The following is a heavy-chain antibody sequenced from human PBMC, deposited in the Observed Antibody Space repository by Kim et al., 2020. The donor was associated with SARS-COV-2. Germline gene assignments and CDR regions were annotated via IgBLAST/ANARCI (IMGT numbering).Heavy chain of an antibody. CDR3: ARDGPVDTAMGWMGDYYYGVDV. CDR1: GFTVSSNY. V-gene: IGHV3-53*01. J-gene: IGHJ6*02. Sequence: GGSLRLSCAASGFTVSSNYMSWVRQAPGKGLEWVSVIYSGGSTYYADSVKGRFTISRDNSKNTLYLQMNSLRAEDTAVYYCARDGPVDTAMGWMGDYYYGVDVWGQGTPVTVSS. D-gene: IGHD5-18*01. CDR2: IYSGGST.